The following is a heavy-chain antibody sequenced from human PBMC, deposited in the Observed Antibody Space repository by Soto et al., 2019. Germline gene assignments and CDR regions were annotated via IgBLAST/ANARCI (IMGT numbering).Heavy chain of an antibody. CDR2: ILHDGSAE. CDR3: ARSRDGYSFYFYYGMDV. CDR1: GFTFTSYD. J-gene: IGHJ6*02. D-gene: IGHD4-4*01. V-gene: IGHV3-30*03. Sequence: VGSLRLSCAASGFTFTSYDMHWVRQAPGKGLEWMALILHDGSAEHYADSVKGRFTISRDNSKSTLYLQMNSLRAEDTSVYYCARSRDGYSFYFYYGMDVWGQGTTVTVSS.